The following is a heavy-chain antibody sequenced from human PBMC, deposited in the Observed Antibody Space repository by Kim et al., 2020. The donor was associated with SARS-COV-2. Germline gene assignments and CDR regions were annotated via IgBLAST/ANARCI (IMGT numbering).Heavy chain of an antibody. V-gene: IGHV1-3*01. Sequence: ASVKVSCTASGYNFPTYSIHWVRQAPGQRLEWMGYINGGDGDTKYSQNFQGRVTFSRDTSASTVHMELISLRSEDTSVYFCARSGDLLTGYSRLDSWGQGTQVTVSS. D-gene: IGHD3-9*01. CDR2: INGGDGDT. CDR3: ARSGDLLTGYSRLDS. CDR1: GYNFPTYS. J-gene: IGHJ4*02.